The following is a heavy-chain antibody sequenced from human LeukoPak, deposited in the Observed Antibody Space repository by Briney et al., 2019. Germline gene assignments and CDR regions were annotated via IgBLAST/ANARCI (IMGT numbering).Heavy chain of an antibody. CDR1: GGSFSGYY. D-gene: IGHD5-18*01. Sequence: SETLSLTCAVYGGSFSGYYWSWIRQPPGKGLEWIGEINHSGSTNYNPSLKSRVTISVDTSKDQFSLKLSSVTAADTAVYYCARGLKQLWFHDGFQYYFDYWAREPWSPSPQ. J-gene: IGHJ4*02. V-gene: IGHV4-34*01. CDR2: INHSGST. CDR3: ARGLKQLWFHDGFQYYFDY.